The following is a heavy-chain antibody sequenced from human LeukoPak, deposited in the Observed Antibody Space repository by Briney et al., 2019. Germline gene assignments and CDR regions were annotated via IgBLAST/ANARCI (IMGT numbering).Heavy chain of an antibody. CDR1: GFTFSSYA. V-gene: IGHV3-23*01. D-gene: IGHD1-26*01. CDR2: IGRSGGST. J-gene: IGHJ3*02. Sequence: GGSLRLSCAASGFTFSSYAMSWVRQAPGEGLEWISAIGRSGGSTYYTDSVKGRFTISRDNSKNTLYLQMNSLRAEDTAVYYCAKDLAIVGATEGAFDIWGQGTMVTVSS. CDR3: AKDLAIVGATEGAFDI.